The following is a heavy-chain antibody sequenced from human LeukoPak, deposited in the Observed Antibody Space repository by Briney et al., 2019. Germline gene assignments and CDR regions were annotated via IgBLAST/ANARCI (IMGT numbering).Heavy chain of an antibody. CDR1: GVSFSGYY. V-gene: IGHV4-34*01. CDR2: ISHGGSTST. CDR3: ARGRGTWFDP. J-gene: IGHJ5*02. Sequence: SETLSLTCAVYGVSFSGYYWSWIRQPPGKGLEWIGEISHGGSTSTNYNPSLKSRVTISLNTSKNHCSLNWRSVTAADMAVYYCARGRGTWFDPWGQGTLVTVSS.